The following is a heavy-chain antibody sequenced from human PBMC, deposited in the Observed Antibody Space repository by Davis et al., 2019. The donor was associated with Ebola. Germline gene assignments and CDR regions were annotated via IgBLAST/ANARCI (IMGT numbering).Heavy chain of an antibody. V-gene: IGHV3-23*01. J-gene: IGHJ4*02. CDR1: GFTFSSYW. D-gene: IGHD6-19*01. Sequence: GESLKISCAASGFTFSSYWMHWVRQAPGKGLEWVSAISGSGGGTHYADSVKGRFTISRDNSKNTLYLQMNSLRAEDTAVYYCAKTPPYTSGWYGSFDNWGQGTLVTVSS. CDR2: ISGSGGGT. CDR3: AKTPPYTSGWYGSFDN.